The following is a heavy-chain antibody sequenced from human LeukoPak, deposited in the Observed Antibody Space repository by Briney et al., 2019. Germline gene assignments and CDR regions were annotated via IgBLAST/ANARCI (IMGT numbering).Heavy chain of an antibody. V-gene: IGHV3-30*18. Sequence: PGGSLRLSCAASGFTFSSYGMHWVRQAPGKGLEWVAVISYDRSNKYYADSVKSRFTISRDNSKNTLYLQMNSLRAEDTAVYYCAKDLWRFGESHRYSFDYWGQGTLVTVSS. CDR3: AKDLWRFGESHRYSFDY. J-gene: IGHJ4*02. CDR2: ISYDRSNK. CDR1: GFTFSSYG. D-gene: IGHD3-10*01.